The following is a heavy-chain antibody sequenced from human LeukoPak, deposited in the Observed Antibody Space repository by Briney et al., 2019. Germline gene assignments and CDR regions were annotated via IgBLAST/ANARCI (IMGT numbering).Heavy chain of an antibody. CDR1: GFTFSSFA. CDR3: VKDLRSDFMGVLSRYLSY. CDR2: ISRNGGST. Sequence: GSLRLSCSASGFTFSSFAMHWVRQAPGKGLEYVAAISRNGGSTYYADSVKGRFTISRDNSKRTLYLQMSSLRAEDTAVYLCVKDLRSDFMGVLSRYLSYWGQGTLVTVSS. D-gene: IGHD2/OR15-2a*01. J-gene: IGHJ4*02. V-gene: IGHV3-64D*09.